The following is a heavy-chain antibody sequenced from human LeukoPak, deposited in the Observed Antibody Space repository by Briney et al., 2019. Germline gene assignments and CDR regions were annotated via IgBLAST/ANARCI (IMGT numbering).Heavy chain of an antibody. CDR1: GFTFSSYA. V-gene: IGHV3-23*01. CDR2: ISGSGGST. Sequence: NPGGSLRLSCAASGFTFSSYAMSWVRQAPGKGLEWVSAISGSGGSTYYAGPVKGRFTISRDNSKNTLYLQMTSLRAEDTAVYYCAKVRCSGGSCRSGWFDPWGQGTLVTVSS. D-gene: IGHD2-15*01. J-gene: IGHJ5*02. CDR3: AKVRCSGGSCRSGWFDP.